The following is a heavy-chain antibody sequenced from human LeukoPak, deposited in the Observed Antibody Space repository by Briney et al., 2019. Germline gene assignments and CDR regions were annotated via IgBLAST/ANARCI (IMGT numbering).Heavy chain of an antibody. CDR3: ARLPYSSGWTYFDY. Sequence: SETLSLTCTGSGGSISTYYWSWIRQPAGKGLEWIGRIYTSGSTNYNPSLKSRVTMSIDTSKNQFSLKLSSVTAADTAVYYCARLPYSSGWTYFDYWGQGTQVTVPS. V-gene: IGHV4-4*07. D-gene: IGHD6-19*01. CDR2: IYTSGST. CDR1: GGSISTYY. J-gene: IGHJ4*02.